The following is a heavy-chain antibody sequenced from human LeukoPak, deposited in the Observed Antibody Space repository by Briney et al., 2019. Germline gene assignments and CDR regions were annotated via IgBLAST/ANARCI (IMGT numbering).Heavy chain of an antibody. CDR2: IYYSGST. J-gene: IGHJ4*02. CDR3: ARDSRKFLYGTDY. D-gene: IGHD3-10*01. Sequence: SETLSLTRTVSGGSISSYYWSWLRQPPGEGLEWIGYIYYSGSTNYNPSLKSRVTISVDTSKNQFSLKLSSVTAADTAVYYCARDSRKFLYGTDYWGQGTLVTVSS. CDR1: GGSISSYY. V-gene: IGHV4-59*01.